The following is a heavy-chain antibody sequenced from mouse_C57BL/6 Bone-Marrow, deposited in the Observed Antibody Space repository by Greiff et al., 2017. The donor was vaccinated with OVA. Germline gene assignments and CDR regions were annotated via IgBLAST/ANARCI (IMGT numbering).Heavy chain of an antibody. CDR2: IDPENGDT. V-gene: IGHV14-4*01. CDR1: GFNIKDDY. CDR3: TLGNYVDY. D-gene: IGHD4-1*01. J-gene: IGHJ2*01. Sequence: VQLKQSGAELVRPGASVKLSCTASGFNIKDDYMHWVKQRPEQGLEWIGWIDPENGDTEYASKFQGKATITADTSSNTAYLQLSSLTSEDTAVYYCTLGNYVDYWGQGTTLTVSS.